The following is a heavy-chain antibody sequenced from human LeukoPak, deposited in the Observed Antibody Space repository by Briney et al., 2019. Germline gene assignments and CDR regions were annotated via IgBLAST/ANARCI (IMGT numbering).Heavy chain of an antibody. J-gene: IGHJ3*02. Sequence: PGGSLRLSCAASGFTFSSSAISWVRQAPGKGPEWVSAISPSSDTTYYTDSVKGRFTISRDNSKNTLYLQMNSLRAEDTAVYYCAKRAHCTTSAFYAFDIWGQGTLVTVSS. CDR3: AKRAHCTTSAFYAFDI. CDR2: ISPSSDTT. CDR1: GFTFSSSA. D-gene: IGHD2-8*01. V-gene: IGHV3-23*01.